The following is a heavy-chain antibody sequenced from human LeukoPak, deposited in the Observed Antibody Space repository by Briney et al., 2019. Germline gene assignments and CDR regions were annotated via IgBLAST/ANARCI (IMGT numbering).Heavy chain of an antibody. CDR1: GFTFSSYW. CDR2: INSDGSST. D-gene: IGHD3-22*01. CDR3: ARATMIVVGPDAFDI. V-gene: IGHV3-74*01. J-gene: IGHJ3*02. Sequence: GGSLRLSCAASGFTFSSYWMHWVRQAPGKGLVWVSRINSDGSSTSYADSVKGRFTISRDNSKNTLYLQMNSLRAEDTAVYYCARATMIVVGPDAFDIWGQGTMVTVSS.